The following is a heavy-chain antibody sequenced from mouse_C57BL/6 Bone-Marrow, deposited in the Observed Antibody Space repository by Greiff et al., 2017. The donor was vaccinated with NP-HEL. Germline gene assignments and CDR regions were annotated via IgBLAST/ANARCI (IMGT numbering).Heavy chain of an antibody. J-gene: IGHJ1*03. V-gene: IGHV1-18*01. CDR2: INPNNGGT. CDR3: ARWDYGSSYDWYFDV. CDR1: GFTFTDYN. Sequence: VQLQQSGPELVKPGASVKIPCKASGFTFTDYNMDWVKQSHGKSLEWIGDINPNNGGTIYNQKFKGKATLTVDKSSSTAYMELRSLTSEDTAVYYCARWDYGSSYDWYFDVWGRGKTVTVTA. D-gene: IGHD1-1*01.